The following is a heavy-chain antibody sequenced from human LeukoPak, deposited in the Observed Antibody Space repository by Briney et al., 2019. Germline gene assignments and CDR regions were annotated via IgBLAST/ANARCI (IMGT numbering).Heavy chain of an antibody. J-gene: IGHJ4*02. V-gene: IGHV3-23*01. Sequence: AQSLTLSWAVSGLTFSSYAMGWVRQPPKKGLEWDSAISGSGGRTYYANSGKGRLTISRDNSTKTLYLQMNSLRAEDTAVYYCAKVRRSGSYYFDYWGQGTLVTVSS. CDR2: ISGSGGRT. CDR1: GLTFSSYA. D-gene: IGHD1-26*01. CDR3: AKVRRSGSYYFDY.